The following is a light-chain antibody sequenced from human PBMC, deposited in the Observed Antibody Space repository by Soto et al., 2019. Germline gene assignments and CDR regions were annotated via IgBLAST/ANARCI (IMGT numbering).Light chain of an antibody. CDR1: SSDIGGYNF. CDR3: SSYTSNSTHVI. J-gene: IGLJ2*01. Sequence: QSALTQPASVSGSPGQSITISCTGTSSDIGGYNFVSWYQQHPGKAPKLMIYAVTSRPSGVSNRFSGSKSGNTASLTISGLQAEDEADYYCSSYTSNSTHVIFGGGTKLTVL. CDR2: AVT. V-gene: IGLV2-14*03.